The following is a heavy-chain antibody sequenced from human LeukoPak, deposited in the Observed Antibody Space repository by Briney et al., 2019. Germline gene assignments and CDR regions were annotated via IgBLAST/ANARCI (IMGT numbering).Heavy chain of an antibody. CDR2: IYYSGST. V-gene: IGHV4-59*08. J-gene: IGHJ4*02. CDR3: ARHGGGVAGNFDY. D-gene: IGHD6-19*01. CDR1: GGSISSYY. Sequence: ASETLSLTCTVSGGSISSYYWSWIRQPPGRGLEWIGYIYYSGSTNYNPSLKSRVTISVDTSKNQFSLKLSSVTAADTAVYYCARHGGGVAGNFDYWGQGTLVTVSS.